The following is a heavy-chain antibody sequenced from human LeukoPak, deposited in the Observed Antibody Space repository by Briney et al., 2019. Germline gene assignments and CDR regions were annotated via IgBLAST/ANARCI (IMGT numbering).Heavy chain of an antibody. CDR3: ARDSGVGWGSQGMDV. CDR2: ISSSSSYI. Sequence: GGSLRLSCAASGFTFSSYSMNWVRQAPGKGLEWVSSISSSSSYIYYADSVKGRFTISRDNAKNSLYLQMNSLRAEDTAVYYCARDSGVGWGSQGMDVWGKGTTVTVSS. CDR1: GFTFSSYS. D-gene: IGHD7-27*01. J-gene: IGHJ6*04. V-gene: IGHV3-21*01.